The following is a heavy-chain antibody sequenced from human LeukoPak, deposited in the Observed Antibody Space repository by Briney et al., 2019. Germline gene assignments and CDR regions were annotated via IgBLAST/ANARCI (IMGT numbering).Heavy chain of an antibody. CDR1: GFTFSAYA. CDR3: AKDPVGYSSGSDAFDI. CDR2: IGSDNKP. D-gene: IGHD6-19*01. V-gene: IGHV3-23*01. J-gene: IGHJ3*02. Sequence: GGSLRLSCEASGFTFSAYAMTWVRQAPGKGLEWVSSIGSDNKPHYSESVKGRFAISRDNSKNMLFLQLNSLRAEDTAVYYCAKDPVGYSSGSDAFDIWGQGTMVTVSS.